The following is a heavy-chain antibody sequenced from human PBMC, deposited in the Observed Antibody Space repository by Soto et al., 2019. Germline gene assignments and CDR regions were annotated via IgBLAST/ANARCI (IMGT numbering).Heavy chain of an antibody. CDR3: ARDWDFWIGYYRSYFDY. Sequence: EVQLVESGGGLVQPGGSLRLSCAASGFTFSSYSMNWVRQAPGKGLEWVSYISSSSSTIYYADSVKGRFTISRDNAKNSLYLQMNSLRAEDTAVCYCARDWDFWIGYYRSYFDYWGQGTLVTVSS. CDR1: GFTFSSYS. D-gene: IGHD3-3*01. J-gene: IGHJ4*02. V-gene: IGHV3-48*01. CDR2: ISSSSSTI.